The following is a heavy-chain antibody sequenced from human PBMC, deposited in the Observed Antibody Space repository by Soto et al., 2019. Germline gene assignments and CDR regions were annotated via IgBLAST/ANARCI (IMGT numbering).Heavy chain of an antibody. CDR1: GYSFFVYL. V-gene: IGHV5-51*01. CDR2: IYPGDSDT. Sequence: PVESLNPSFHCSGYSFFVYLIAWVRQMPGKGLEWMGSIYPGDSDTTYSPSFQGQFTMSVEKSITTVYLQWSSLKASDTAMYYCARTDGYEIEYWGQGTLVTVSS. CDR3: ARTDGYEIEY. D-gene: IGHD5-12*01. J-gene: IGHJ4*02.